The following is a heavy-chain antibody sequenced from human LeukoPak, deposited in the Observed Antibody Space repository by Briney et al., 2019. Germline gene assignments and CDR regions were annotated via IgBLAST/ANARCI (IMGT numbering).Heavy chain of an antibody. CDR2: INHSGST. D-gene: IGHD3-10*01. V-gene: IGHV4-34*01. CDR3: ARTWTMVKVYFLDY. J-gene: IGHJ4*02. CDR1: GGSFSGYY. Sequence: SETLSLTCAVYGGSFSGYYWSWIRQPPGKGLEWIGEINHSGSTNYNPSLKSRVTISVGTSKNQFSLKLSSVTAADTAVYYCARTWTMVKVYFLDYWGQGTLVTVSS.